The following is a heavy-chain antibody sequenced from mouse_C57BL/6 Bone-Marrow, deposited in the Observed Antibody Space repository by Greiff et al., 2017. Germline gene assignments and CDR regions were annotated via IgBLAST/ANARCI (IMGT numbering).Heavy chain of an antibody. Sequence: QVHVKQSGPGLVQPSQSLSITCTVSGFSLTSYGVHWVRQSPGKGLEWLGVIWRGGSTDYNAAFMSRLSITKDNSKSQVFFKMNSLQADDTALYYCAKRGLRFYAMDYWGQGTSVTVSS. J-gene: IGHJ4*01. CDR1: GFSLTSYG. CDR2: IWRGGST. D-gene: IGHD2-4*01. CDR3: AKRGLRFYAMDY. V-gene: IGHV2-5*01.